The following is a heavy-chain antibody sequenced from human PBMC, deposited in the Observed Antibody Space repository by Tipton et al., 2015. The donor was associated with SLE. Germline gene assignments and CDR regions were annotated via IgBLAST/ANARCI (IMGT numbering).Heavy chain of an antibody. V-gene: IGHV4-39*01. Sequence: TLSLTCIVSSGSVSSSPYYWGWIRQPPGKGLEWIGSIYYSGSTYYNPSLKSRVTISVDTSKNQFSLKLSSVTAADTAVYYCVRHWYSNYHYFPLDVWGQGTTVTVSS. D-gene: IGHD4-11*01. J-gene: IGHJ6*02. CDR2: IYYSGST. CDR1: SGSVSSSPYY. CDR3: VRHWYSNYHYFPLDV.